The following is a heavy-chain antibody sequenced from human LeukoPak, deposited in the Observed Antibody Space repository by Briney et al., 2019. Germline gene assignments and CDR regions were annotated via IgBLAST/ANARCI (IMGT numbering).Heavy chain of an antibody. V-gene: IGHV3-53*01. CDR3: ARGAYDNNNYPDY. J-gene: IGHJ4*02. Sequence: GGSLRLSCAASGFTVSSNYMSWVRQAPGKGLEWVSVIYSDGRTYYADSVKGRFTISRDNSKNTLYLETNSLRAEDTAVYYCARGAYDNNNYPDYWGQGTLVTVSS. CDR1: GFTVSSNY. D-gene: IGHD3-16*01. CDR2: IYSDGRT.